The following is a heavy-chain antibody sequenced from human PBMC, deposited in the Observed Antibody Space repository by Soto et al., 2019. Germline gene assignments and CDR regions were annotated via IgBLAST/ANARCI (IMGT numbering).Heavy chain of an antibody. CDR2: ISSSSSYI. Sequence: GGSLRLSCAASGFTFSSYSMNWVRQAPGKGLEWVSSISSSSSYIYYADSVKGRFTISRDNAKNSLYLQMNSMRAEDTAVYYCARSGEQQPVHWFHXWGQGTMVTVSX. CDR3: ARSGEQQPVHWFHX. CDR1: GFTFSSYS. D-gene: IGHD6-13*01. V-gene: IGHV3-21*01. J-gene: IGHJ5*02.